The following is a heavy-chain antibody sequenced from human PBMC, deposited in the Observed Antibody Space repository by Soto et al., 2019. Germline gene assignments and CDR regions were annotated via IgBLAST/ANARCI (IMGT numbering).Heavy chain of an antibody. D-gene: IGHD2-2*01. CDR2: IIPIFGTA. CDR3: ARRIYCSSTSCYLGRYSSSWEHYFAY. CDR1: GGTFSSYA. V-gene: IGHV1-69*01. J-gene: IGHJ4*02. Sequence: QVQLVQSGAEVKKPGSSVKVSCKASGGTFSSYAISWVRQAPGQGLEWMGGIIPIFGTANYAQKFQGRVTITADESTSTAYMELSSLRSEDTAVYYCARRIYCSSTSCYLGRYSSSWEHYFAYWGQGTLVTVSS.